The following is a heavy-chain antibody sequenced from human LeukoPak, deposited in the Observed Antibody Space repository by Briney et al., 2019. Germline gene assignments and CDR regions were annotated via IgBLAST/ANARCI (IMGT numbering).Heavy chain of an antibody. J-gene: IGHJ5*02. CDR1: GDSITNINYY. D-gene: IGHD6-13*01. CDR3: ARDPVAGTGTDT. Sequence: SETLSLTCSVSGDSITNINYYWGWIRQPPGKGLEWIATVYYTATTYSNPSLKSRVTISVDSPKNEVSLKVTSVTAADTAVYYCARDPVAGTGTDTWGQGTLVTVSS. V-gene: IGHV4-39*07. CDR2: VYYTATT.